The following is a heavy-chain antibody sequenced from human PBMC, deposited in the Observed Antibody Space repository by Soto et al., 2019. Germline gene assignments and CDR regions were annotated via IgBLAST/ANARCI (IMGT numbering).Heavy chain of an antibody. V-gene: IGHV3-23*01. J-gene: IGHJ6*04. CDR3: AKGVELDV. CDR1: GFSFSSFA. Sequence: EVLLLESGGGLVQPGGSLRLSCEASGFSFSSFAMNWVRRAPGKGLEWVSAIGDSGASTYYADSVKGRFTISRDNSRNTLYLQLNSLRAEDTAVYYCAKGVELDVWGNGTTVTVSS. CDR2: IGDSGAST. D-gene: IGHD1-26*01.